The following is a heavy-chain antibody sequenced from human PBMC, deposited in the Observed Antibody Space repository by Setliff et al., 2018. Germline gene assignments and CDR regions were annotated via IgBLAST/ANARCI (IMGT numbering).Heavy chain of an antibody. V-gene: IGHV1-18*01. CDR1: GYTFNTFG. CDR3: ARSPPNRGVGQGHYMDV. J-gene: IGHJ6*03. Sequence: ASVKVSCKTSGYTFNTFGISWVRRAPGQGLDWMGWISPYNGDTKSAQKFQGRVTMTIDTSTSTAYVEGRSLTSDDTAVYYCARSPPNRGVGQGHYMDVWGIGTTVTVSS. CDR2: ISPYNGDT. D-gene: IGHD1-26*01.